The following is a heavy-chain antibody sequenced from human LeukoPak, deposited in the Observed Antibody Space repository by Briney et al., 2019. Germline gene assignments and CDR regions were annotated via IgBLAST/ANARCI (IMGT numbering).Heavy chain of an antibody. J-gene: IGHJ3*02. CDR2: INHRGST. CDR1: GGSFSGYY. CDR3: ARGRGYYDTRDAFDI. V-gene: IGHV4-34*01. D-gene: IGHD3-22*01. Sequence: SETLSLTCAVYGGSFSGYYWSWIRQPPGKGLEWIGEINHRGSTNYNPSLKSRVTISVDTSKNQFSLKLSSVTAADTAVYYYARGRGYYDTRDAFDIWGQGTMVTVSS.